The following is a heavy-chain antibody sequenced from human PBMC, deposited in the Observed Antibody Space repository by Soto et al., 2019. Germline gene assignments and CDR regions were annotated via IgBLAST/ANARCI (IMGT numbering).Heavy chain of an antibody. J-gene: IGHJ6*02. D-gene: IGHD6-19*01. CDR3: ARDWGAPGRGSAVGYYYHYGMDV. Sequence: EVQLVESGGGLVQPGGSLRLSCLASEFTFNTYWMNWVRQAPGRGLEWVANIKEDGSEKNYVDSVKGRFTISRDNAKNSLYLQMNSLRGADAAVYFCARDWGAPGRGSAVGYYYHYGMDVWGQGTTVTVSS. V-gene: IGHV3-7*05. CDR1: EFTFNTYW. CDR2: IKEDGSEK.